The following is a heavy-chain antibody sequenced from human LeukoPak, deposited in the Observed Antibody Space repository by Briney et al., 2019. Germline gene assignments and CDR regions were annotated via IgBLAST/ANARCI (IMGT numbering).Heavy chain of an antibody. Sequence: GGSLRLSCAASGFTFSSYSMNWVRQAPGKGLEWVATVLGSGVPTYYADSVQGRFTISRDNHKNTLYLQMSSLRADDTAIYYCAKDPNGDYIGTFDIWGQGTTVIVS. CDR3: AKDPNGDYIGTFDI. V-gene: IGHV3-23*01. CDR2: VLGSGVPT. D-gene: IGHD4-17*01. J-gene: IGHJ3*02. CDR1: GFTFSSYS.